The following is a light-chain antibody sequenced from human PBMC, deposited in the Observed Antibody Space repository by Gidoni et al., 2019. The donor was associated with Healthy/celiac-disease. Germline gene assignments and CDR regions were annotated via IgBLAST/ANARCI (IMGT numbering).Light chain of an antibody. CDR2: GKN. Sequence: SSELTQDPAVSVALGQTVRITCQGDSLRIYYASWYQQKPGQAPVLVIYGKNTRPSGIPDRFSGSSSGNTASLTITGAQAEDEADYYCNSRDSSGNHWVFGGGTKLTVL. CDR1: SLRIYY. J-gene: IGLJ3*02. CDR3: NSRDSSGNHWV. V-gene: IGLV3-19*01.